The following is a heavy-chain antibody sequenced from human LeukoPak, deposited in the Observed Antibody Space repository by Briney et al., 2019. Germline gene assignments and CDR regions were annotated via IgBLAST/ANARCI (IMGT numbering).Heavy chain of an antibody. J-gene: IGHJ4*02. Sequence: GSLRLSCAASGFTVSSNYMSWVRQAPGKWLEWVATVKQDGSEIFYVDSVKGQFTISRDNAKNSLYLQMSSLRAEDTALYYCARHRKWEPFDNWGQGTLVTVSS. CDR3: ARHRKWEPFDN. D-gene: IGHD1-26*01. CDR1: GFTVSSNY. CDR2: VKQDGSEI. V-gene: IGHV3-7*01.